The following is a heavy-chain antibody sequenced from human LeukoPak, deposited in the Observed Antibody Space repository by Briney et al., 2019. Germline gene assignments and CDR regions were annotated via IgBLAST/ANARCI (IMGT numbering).Heavy chain of an antibody. J-gene: IGHJ6*02. D-gene: IGHD5-12*01. CDR3: AKDMRTPLRGYDYYYYYGMDV. Sequence: PGRSLRLSCAASGFTFDDYAMHWVRQAPGKGLEWVSGISWNSGSIGYADSVKGRFTISRDNAKNSLYLQMNSLRAEDTALYYCAKDMRTPLRGYDYYYYYGMDVWGQGTTVTVSS. CDR2: ISWNSGSI. V-gene: IGHV3-9*01. CDR1: GFTFDDYA.